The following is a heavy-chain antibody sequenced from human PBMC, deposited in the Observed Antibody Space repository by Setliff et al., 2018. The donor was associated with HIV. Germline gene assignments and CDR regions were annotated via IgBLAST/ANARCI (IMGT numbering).Heavy chain of an antibody. D-gene: IGHD3-22*01. CDR3: ARVGYYDSSFDY. CDR2: INHSGST. Sequence: KTSETLSLTCDVYGGSFSGYYWSWIRQPPGKGLEWIGKINHSGSTNYNPSLKSRVTISVDTSRNQFSLKLNSVTAADTAVYYCARVGYYDSSFDYWGQGTLVTVSS. CDR1: GGSFSGYY. J-gene: IGHJ4*02. V-gene: IGHV4-34*01.